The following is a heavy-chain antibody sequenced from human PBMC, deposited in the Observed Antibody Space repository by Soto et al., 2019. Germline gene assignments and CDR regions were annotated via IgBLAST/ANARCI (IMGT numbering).Heavy chain of an antibody. CDR1: GYSFTSYW. Sequence: GESLKISCKGSGYSFTSYWIGWVRQMPGKGLEWMGIIYPGDSDTRYSPSFQGQVTISADKSISTAYLQWSSLKASDTALYYCARRSGRYYDSSGYHDYWGQGTLVTVSS. V-gene: IGHV5-51*01. J-gene: IGHJ4*02. CDR3: ARRSGRYYDSSGYHDY. D-gene: IGHD3-22*01. CDR2: IYPGDSDT.